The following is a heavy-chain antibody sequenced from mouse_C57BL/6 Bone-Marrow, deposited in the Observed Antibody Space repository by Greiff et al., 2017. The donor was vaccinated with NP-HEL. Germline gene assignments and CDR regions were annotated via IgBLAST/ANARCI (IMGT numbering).Heavy chain of an antibody. D-gene: IGHD2-4*01. J-gene: IGHJ1*03. CDR2: ISSGGSYT. Sequence: EVQLVESGGDIVKPGGSLKLSCAASGFTFSSYGMSWVRQTPDKRLEWVATISSGGSYTYYPDSVKGRFTISRDNAKNTLYLQMSSLKSEDTAMYYCARHGGLRLFYWYFDVWGTGTTVTVSS. CDR3: ARHGGLRLFYWYFDV. CDR1: GFTFSSYG. V-gene: IGHV5-6*01.